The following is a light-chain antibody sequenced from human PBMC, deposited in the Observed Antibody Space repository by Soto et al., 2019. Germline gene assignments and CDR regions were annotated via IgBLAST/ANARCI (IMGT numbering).Light chain of an antibody. V-gene: IGKV1-5*01. CDR1: QSIRSW. CDR2: DSS. CDR3: QQYYSSPLT. J-gene: IGKJ4*01. Sequence: DIQMTQSPSTLAAFVGDRVIITCRASQSIRSWLAWFQQKPGKAPKLLMYDSSSLESGVPSRFSGSGSETEFTLTISSLKPDDLATYYCQQYYSSPLTFGGGTQ.